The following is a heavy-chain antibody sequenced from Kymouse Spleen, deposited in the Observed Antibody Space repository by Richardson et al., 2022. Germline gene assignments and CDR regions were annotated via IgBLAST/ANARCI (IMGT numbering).Heavy chain of an antibody. J-gene: IGHJ6*02. Sequence: QVQLQQWGAGLLKPSETLSLTCAVYGGSFSGYYWSWIRQPPGKGLEWIGEINHSGSTNYNPSLKSRVTISVDTSKNQFSLKLSSVTAADTAVYYCARDPIAVAGTGYYYYYGMDVWGQGTTVTVSS. CDR3: ARDPIAVAGTGYYYYYGMDV. V-gene: IGHV4-34*01. CDR2: INHSGST. CDR1: GGSFSGYY. D-gene: IGHD6-19*01.